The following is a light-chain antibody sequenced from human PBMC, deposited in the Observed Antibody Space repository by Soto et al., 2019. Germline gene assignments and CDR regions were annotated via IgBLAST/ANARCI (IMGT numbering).Light chain of an antibody. V-gene: IGLV2-14*01. CDR2: DVN. Sequence: QSVLTQPTSVSGSPGQSITISCTGNSSEGGGYDFVSWFQQEPGKAPKLMIYDVNYRPSGISPRFSGSKSGNTASLTISGLQPEDEADYYCCSYAGRSAPYVFGPGTKVTVL. CDR3: CSYAGRSAPYV. CDR1: SSEGGGYDF. J-gene: IGLJ1*01.